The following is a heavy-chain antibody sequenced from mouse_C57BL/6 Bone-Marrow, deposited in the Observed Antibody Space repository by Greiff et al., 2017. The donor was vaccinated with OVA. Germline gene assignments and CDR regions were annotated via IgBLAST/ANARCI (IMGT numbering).Heavy chain of an antibody. J-gene: IGHJ4*01. CDR2: IDPEDGDT. CDR1: GFNIKDYY. Sequence: VQLQQSGAELVRPGASVKLSCTASGFNIKDYYMHWVKQRPEQGLEWIGRIDPEDGDTEYAPKFQGKATMTAATSSNTAYLQLSSLTSEDTAVYYCTTYYYGSSYGAMDYWGQGTSVTVSS. D-gene: IGHD1-1*01. CDR3: TTYYYGSSYGAMDY. V-gene: IGHV14-1*01.